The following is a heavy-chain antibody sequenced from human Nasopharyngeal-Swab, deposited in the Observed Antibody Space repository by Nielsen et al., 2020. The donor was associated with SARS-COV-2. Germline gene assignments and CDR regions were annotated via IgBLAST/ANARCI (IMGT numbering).Heavy chain of an antibody. CDR2: ISSSSSTI. Sequence: GESLEISCAASGFTFSSYSMNWVRQAPGKGLEWVSYISSSSSTIYYADSVKGRFTISRDNAKNSLYLQMNSLRAEDTAVYYCARLDSRSSGDYWGQGSLVTVSS. J-gene: IGHJ4*02. V-gene: IGHV3-48*01. CDR3: ARLDSRSSGDY. CDR1: GFTFSSYS. D-gene: IGHD6-6*01.